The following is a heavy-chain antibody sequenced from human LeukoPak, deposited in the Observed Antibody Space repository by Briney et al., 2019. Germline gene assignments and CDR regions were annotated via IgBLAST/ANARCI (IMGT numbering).Heavy chain of an antibody. CDR3: ARDNPGIVVVVAARGDY. Sequence: ASVKVSCKASGYTFTSYGISWVRQAPGQGLEWMGWISAYNGNTNYAQKLQGRVTMTTDTSTSTAYMELRSLRSDDTAVYYCARDNPGIVVVVAARGDYWGQGTLVTVSS. J-gene: IGHJ4*02. D-gene: IGHD2-15*01. V-gene: IGHV1-18*01. CDR2: ISAYNGNT. CDR1: GYTFTSYG.